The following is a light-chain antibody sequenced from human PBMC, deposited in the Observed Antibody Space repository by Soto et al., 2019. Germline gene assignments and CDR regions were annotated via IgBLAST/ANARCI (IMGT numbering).Light chain of an antibody. CDR3: CSYAGKSTYTWV. V-gene: IGLV2-11*01. CDR2: DVN. CDR1: SSDVGGYDY. Sequence: TQPRSVSGSPGRSVTISCTGTSSDVGGYDYVSWYQQHPGKAPKLLIYDVNKRPSGVPDRFSGSKSGNTASLTVSGVQAEDEADYYCCSYAGKSTYTWVFGGGTKVTAL. J-gene: IGLJ3*02.